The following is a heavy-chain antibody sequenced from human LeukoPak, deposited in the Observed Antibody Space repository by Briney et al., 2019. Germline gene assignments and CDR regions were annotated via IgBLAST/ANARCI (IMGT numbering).Heavy chain of an antibody. CDR2: MNQDGSQK. Sequence: GGSLRLLCAASGYTLSSYWMRGVRRAPGKGLEWVANMNQDGSQKNYVDSVKGRFTISRDNAKNSLYLQMNSLRAEDTAVYYCAREGFLDYWGQGTLVTVSS. CDR3: AREGFLDY. CDR1: GYTLSSYW. J-gene: IGHJ4*02. V-gene: IGHV3-7*01. D-gene: IGHD3-3*01.